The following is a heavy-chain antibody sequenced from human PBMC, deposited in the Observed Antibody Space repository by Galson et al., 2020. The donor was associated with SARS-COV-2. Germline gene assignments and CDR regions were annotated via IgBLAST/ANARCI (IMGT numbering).Heavy chain of an antibody. D-gene: IGHD6-13*01. V-gene: IGHV3-30*04. J-gene: IGHJ2*01. CDR2: ISSDGSLK. CDR3: ARDPVTADGTRYFDL. Sequence: GGSLRLSCAASGFTFSSYTMHWVRQAPGKGLEWVAVISSDGSLKYYADSVKGRVTLSRDNSRNTLYLQMNSLRVEDTAVYYCARDPVTADGTRYFDLWGRGTLVTVSS. CDR1: GFTFSSYT.